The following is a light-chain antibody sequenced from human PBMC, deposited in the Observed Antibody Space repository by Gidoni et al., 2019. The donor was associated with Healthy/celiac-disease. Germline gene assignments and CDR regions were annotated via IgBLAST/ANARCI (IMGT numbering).Light chain of an antibody. Sequence: EIVITQSPATLSVSPGERATLSCRASQSVSSNLAWYQQKPGQAPRLLIYGASTRATGIPARFSGSGSGTEFTITISSLQSEDFAVYYCQQYNNWPYTFGQGTKLEIK. J-gene: IGKJ2*01. CDR3: QQYNNWPYT. CDR2: GAS. V-gene: IGKV3-15*01. CDR1: QSVSSN.